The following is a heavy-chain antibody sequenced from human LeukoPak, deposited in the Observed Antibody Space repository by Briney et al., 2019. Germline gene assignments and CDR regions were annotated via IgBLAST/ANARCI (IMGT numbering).Heavy chain of an antibody. CDR1: GFTFSSYG. Sequence: PGGSLRLSCAASGFTFSSYGMHWVRQAPGKGLEWVAVISYDGSNKYYADSVKGRFTISRDNSKNTLYLQMNSLRAEDTAVYYCAKVLQAAAGGGDFDYWGQGTLVTVSS. J-gene: IGHJ4*02. CDR2: ISYDGSNK. D-gene: IGHD6-13*01. V-gene: IGHV3-30*18. CDR3: AKVLQAAAGGGDFDY.